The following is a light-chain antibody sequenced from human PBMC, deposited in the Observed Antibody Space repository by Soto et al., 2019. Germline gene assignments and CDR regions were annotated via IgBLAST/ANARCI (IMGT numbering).Light chain of an antibody. CDR3: TKYDNPPFT. Sequence: IQMTQSPSSLSASVGDRVTITCQASRDIDNYLNWYQQKPGKAPNLQIYDSSNLETAVPLRFSGSRSGPHFSLTTTSLRLKIIEPYNCTKYDNPPFTFGKGTSWRS. V-gene: IGKV1-33*01. CDR2: DSS. CDR1: RDIDNY. J-gene: IGKJ2*01.